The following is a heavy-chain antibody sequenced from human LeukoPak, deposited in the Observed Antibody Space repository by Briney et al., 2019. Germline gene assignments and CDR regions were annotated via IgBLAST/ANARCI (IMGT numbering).Heavy chain of an antibody. D-gene: IGHD3-10*01. CDR2: IYHSGST. CDR3: ARLIGSGSYCWFDP. V-gene: IGHV4-30-2*01. CDR1: GGSISSGGYS. Sequence: SQTLSFTCAVSGGSISSGGYSWSWIRQPPGKGLEWIGYIYHSGSTYYNPSLKSRVTISVDRSKNQFSLKLSSVTAADTAVYYCARLIGSGSYCWFDPWGQGTLVTVSS. J-gene: IGHJ5*02.